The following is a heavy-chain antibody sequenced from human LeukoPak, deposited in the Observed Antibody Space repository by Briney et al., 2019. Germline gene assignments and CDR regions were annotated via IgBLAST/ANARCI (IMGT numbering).Heavy chain of an antibody. Sequence: SETLSLTCTVSDDSISDYYRGWIRQPPGKGLEWIGYFHNSGTSTYNPSLKSRVTISADTSKNQFSLKLSSVTAADTAVYYCARETYYYDSQRHARFDPFDIWGQGTMVTVSS. V-gene: IGHV4-4*08. CDR1: DDSISDYY. D-gene: IGHD3-22*01. CDR2: FHNSGTS. J-gene: IGHJ3*02. CDR3: ARETYYYDSQRHARFDPFDI.